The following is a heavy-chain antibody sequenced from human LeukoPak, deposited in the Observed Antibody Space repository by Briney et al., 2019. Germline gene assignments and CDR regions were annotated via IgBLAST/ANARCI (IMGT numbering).Heavy chain of an antibody. J-gene: IGHJ6*03. CDR1: GGSISSYY. Sequence: PSETLSLTCTVSGGSISSYYWSWIRQPPGKGLEWIGYIYYSGSTNYNPSLKGRVTISVDTSKNQFSLKLSSVTAADTAVYYCARVRGYSYGSYYYYYYMDVWGKGTTVTVSS. CDR3: ARVRGYSYGSYYYYYYMDV. CDR2: IYYSGST. V-gene: IGHV4-59*01. D-gene: IGHD5-18*01.